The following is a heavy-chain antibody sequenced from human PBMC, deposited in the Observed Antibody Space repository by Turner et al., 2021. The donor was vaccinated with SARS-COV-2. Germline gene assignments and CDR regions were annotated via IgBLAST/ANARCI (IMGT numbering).Heavy chain of an antibody. CDR1: GYNLTELS. D-gene: IGHD6-19*01. V-gene: IGHV1-24*01. CDR3: STDVAVTGVVVAYYYYYCMDV. J-gene: IGHJ6*02. CDR2: FDPEDSET. Sequence: QVQLVQSGAEVKKTGASVKVSSKVSGYNLTELSMHWVRQAPGIGRDWMGGFDPEDSETIYAQKFQCRVTMTEDTSTVTADMELGGLRAGDTAVYYCSTDVAVTGVVVAYYYYYCMDVWGQGTTVTVS.